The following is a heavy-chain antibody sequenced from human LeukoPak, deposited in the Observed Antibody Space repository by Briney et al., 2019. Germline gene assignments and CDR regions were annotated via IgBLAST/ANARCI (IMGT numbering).Heavy chain of an antibody. V-gene: IGHV4-59*01. CDR2: IYYSGST. D-gene: IGHD3-22*01. Sequence: SETLSLTCTVSGGSISSYYWSWIRQPPGKGLEWIGYIYYSGSTNYNPSLKSRVTISVDTSKNQFSLKLSSVTAADTAVYYCARADSSGYWGMYWGQGTLVTVSS. J-gene: IGHJ4*02. CDR1: GGSISSYY. CDR3: ARADSSGYWGMY.